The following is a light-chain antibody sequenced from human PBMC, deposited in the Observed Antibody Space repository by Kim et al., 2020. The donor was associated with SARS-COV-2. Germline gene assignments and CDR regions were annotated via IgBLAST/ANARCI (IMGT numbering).Light chain of an antibody. CDR2: EVS. CDR1: SSDVGGYNY. J-gene: IGLJ2*01. CDR3: SSYAGSNNLL. V-gene: IGLV2-8*01. Sequence: QSALTQPPSASGSPGQSVTISCTGTSSDVGGYNYVSWYQQHPGKAPKLMFYEVSKRPSGVPDRCSGSKSGNTASLTVSGLQAEDEVDYFCSSYAGSNNLLFGGGTQLTVL.